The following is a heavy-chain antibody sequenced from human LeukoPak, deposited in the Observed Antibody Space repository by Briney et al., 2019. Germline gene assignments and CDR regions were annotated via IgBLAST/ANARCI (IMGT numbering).Heavy chain of an antibody. CDR1: GYTFIRYG. Sequence: ASVKVSCKTSGYTFIRYGISWVRQAPGQGLEWMGWISPYNDNKKFLQKLQGRVTMTTDTSTSTAYMELRSLTSEDTAIYYCARDNSVGDNAWWFDPWGQGTLVTVSS. CDR3: ARDNSVGDNAWWFDP. V-gene: IGHV1-18*01. D-gene: IGHD1-26*01. CDR2: ISPYNDNK. J-gene: IGHJ5*02.